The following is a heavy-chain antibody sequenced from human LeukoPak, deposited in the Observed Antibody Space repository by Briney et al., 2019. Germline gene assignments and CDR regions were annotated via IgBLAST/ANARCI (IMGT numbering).Heavy chain of an antibody. D-gene: IGHD1-26*01. CDR1: GFTFSSYA. CDR2: ISGSGGST. CDR3: AKAPTGGSYLGDY. V-gene: IGHV3-23*01. J-gene: IGHJ4*02. Sequence: GGSLRLSCAASGFTFSSYAMSWVRQAPGKGLEWVSAISGSGGSTHYADSVKGRFAISRDNSKNTLYLQMNSLRAEDTAVYYCAKAPTGGSYLGDYWGQGTLVTVSS.